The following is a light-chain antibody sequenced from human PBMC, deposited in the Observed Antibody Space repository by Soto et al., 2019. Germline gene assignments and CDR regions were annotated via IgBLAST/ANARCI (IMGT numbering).Light chain of an antibody. V-gene: IGKV1-5*03. Sequence: DIEMTQSPSTLSASVGDRVTITCRASQSISAWLAWYQQKPGKAPKLLISKASSLESGVPSRFSASGSGTEFTLTISSLQPDDFATYYCQQCYSYYAWTFGQGTKVDIK. J-gene: IGKJ1*01. CDR3: QQCYSYYAWT. CDR1: QSISAW. CDR2: KAS.